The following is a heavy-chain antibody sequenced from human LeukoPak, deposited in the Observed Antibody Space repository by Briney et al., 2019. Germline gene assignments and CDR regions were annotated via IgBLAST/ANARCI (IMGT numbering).Heavy chain of an antibody. Sequence: GGSLRLSCAASGFTFSNHNMNWVRQAPGKGLEWVSSISTSSSYIYYADSVKGRFTISRDNAKNSLYLQMNSLRAEDTAVYYCARVVRAFYYMDVWGKGTTVTVSS. CDR2: ISTSSSYI. CDR3: ARVVRAFYYMDV. CDR1: GFTFSNHN. V-gene: IGHV3-21*01. D-gene: IGHD2-8*01. J-gene: IGHJ6*03.